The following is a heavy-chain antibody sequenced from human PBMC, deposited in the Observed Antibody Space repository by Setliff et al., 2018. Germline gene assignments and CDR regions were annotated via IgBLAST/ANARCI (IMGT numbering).Heavy chain of an antibody. D-gene: IGHD3-16*01. J-gene: IGHJ2*01. CDR1: GGSISGYY. CDR3: VSGGSSVWAWYFDL. CDR2: IYYNGDT. V-gene: IGHV4-59*01. Sequence: SETLSLTCSVSGGSISGYYWNWLRQTPGKGLEWVGHIYYNGDTKYNPPLQIRVTMSVDTSKNQFSLKLTSVTAADTAVYYCVSGGSSVWAWYFDLWGRGTLVTVSS.